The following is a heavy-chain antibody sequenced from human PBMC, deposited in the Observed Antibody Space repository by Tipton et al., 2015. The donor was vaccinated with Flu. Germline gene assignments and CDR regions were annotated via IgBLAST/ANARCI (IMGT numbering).Heavy chain of an antibody. CDR3: ARRHYYMDV. Sequence: TLSLTCTVSGGSISSYYWSWIRQPPGKGLEWIGYIYYSGSTNYNPSLKSRVTISVDTSKNHFSLKLSSVTAADTAVYYCARRHYYMDVWGKGTTVTVSS. J-gene: IGHJ6*03. CDR1: GGSISSYY. V-gene: IGHV4-59*08. CDR2: IYYSGST.